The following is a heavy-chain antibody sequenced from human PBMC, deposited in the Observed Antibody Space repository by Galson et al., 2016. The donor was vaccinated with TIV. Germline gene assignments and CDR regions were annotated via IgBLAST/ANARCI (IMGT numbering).Heavy chain of an antibody. J-gene: IGHJ4*02. D-gene: IGHD5-18*01. Sequence: LSLTCAVSGFSISSGYHWGWIRQPPGKGMEWIGSIYHTGSTYYNPSLKSRVTISVDTSQNHFSLKLSSVTAADTAVYYCARDSEHGYSYGYWGQGTLVTITS. V-gene: IGHV4-38-2*02. CDR2: IYHTGST. CDR3: ARDSEHGYSYGY. CDR1: GFSISSGYH.